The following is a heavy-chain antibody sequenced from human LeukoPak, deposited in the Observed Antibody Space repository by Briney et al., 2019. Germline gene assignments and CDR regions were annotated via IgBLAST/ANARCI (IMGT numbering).Heavy chain of an antibody. CDR2: IWYDGSNK. Sequence: GGSLRLSCAASGFTFSSYGMHWVRQAQGQGLEWVAVIWYDGSNKYYADSVKGRFTISRDNSKNTLYLQMNSLRAEDTAVYYCARDSDYYGMDVWGQGTTVTVSS. CDR1: GFTFSSYG. V-gene: IGHV3-33*01. J-gene: IGHJ6*02. CDR3: ARDSDYYGMDV.